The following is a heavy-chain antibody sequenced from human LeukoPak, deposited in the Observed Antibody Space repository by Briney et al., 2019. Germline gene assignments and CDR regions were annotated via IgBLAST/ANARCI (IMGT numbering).Heavy chain of an antibody. Sequence: PGGSLRLSCAASGFVFSDYGMVWVRQAPGKGLEWMAFIRFDGSIKYYADSVKGRFTISRDNSKNTLYLQMNSLTAEDTAVYYCAKVAWYYDSSGYYRSDAFDIWGQGTMVTVSS. CDR1: GFVFSDYG. CDR2: IRFDGSIK. V-gene: IGHV3-30*02. J-gene: IGHJ3*02. D-gene: IGHD3-22*01. CDR3: AKVAWYYDSSGYYRSDAFDI.